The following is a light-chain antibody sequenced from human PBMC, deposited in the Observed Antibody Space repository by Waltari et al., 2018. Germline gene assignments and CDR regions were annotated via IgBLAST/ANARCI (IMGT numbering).Light chain of an antibody. CDR1: QTIINY. CDR3: QQSYSSPRT. Sequence: DIQMTQSPSSLSASVGDRVTITCRTSQTIINYLSWYQQKPGKAPNLLIYAASSLQRGVPSRFSGSGSGTDFTLTISSLQPEDSATYFCQQSYSSPRTFGQGTKVEIK. J-gene: IGKJ1*01. V-gene: IGKV1-39*01. CDR2: AAS.